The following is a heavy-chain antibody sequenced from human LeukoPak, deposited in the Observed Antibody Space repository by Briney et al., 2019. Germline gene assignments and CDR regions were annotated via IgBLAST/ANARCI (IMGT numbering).Heavy chain of an antibody. CDR2: IRFDGSNK. J-gene: IGHJ4*02. CDR3: ARGSSSWYAH. CDR1: GFTFSNYG. V-gene: IGHV3-30*02. D-gene: IGHD6-13*01. Sequence: PGGSLRLSCAASGFTFSNYGMYWVRQAPGKGLEWVAFIRFDGSNKYYADSVKGRFTISRDNAKNSLYLQMNSLRAEDTAVYYCARGSSSWYAHWGQGTLVTVSS.